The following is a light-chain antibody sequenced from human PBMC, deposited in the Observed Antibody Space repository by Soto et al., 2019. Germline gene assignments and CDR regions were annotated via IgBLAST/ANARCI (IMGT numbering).Light chain of an antibody. Sequence: DIQVTQSPSSLSASVGDKVTITCRASQDIKYDLGWYQQKPGTAPKRLIYSASSLQSGVPSRFSGSGSETEFTLTISSLQPEDFETYYCLQYRSCPWTFGQGTKVEIK. CDR1: QDIKYD. V-gene: IGKV1-17*01. J-gene: IGKJ1*01. CDR3: LQYRSCPWT. CDR2: SAS.